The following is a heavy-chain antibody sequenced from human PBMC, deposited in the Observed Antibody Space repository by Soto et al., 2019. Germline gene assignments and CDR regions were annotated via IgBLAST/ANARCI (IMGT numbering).Heavy chain of an antibody. CDR2: IIPIFGTA. CDR3: DYYYDSSGPFDY. Sequence: WASVKVSCKASGGTFSSYAISWVRQAPGQGLEWMGGIIPIFGTANYAQKFQGRVTITADKSTSTAYMELSSLRSEDTAVYYCDYYYDSSGPFDYWGQGTLVTVSS. D-gene: IGHD3-22*01. J-gene: IGHJ4*02. CDR1: GGTFSSYA. V-gene: IGHV1-69*06.